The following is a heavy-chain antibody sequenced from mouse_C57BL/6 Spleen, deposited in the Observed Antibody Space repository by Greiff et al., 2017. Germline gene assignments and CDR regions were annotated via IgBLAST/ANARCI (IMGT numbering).Heavy chain of an antibody. CDR3: ARAGGWDRFAY. CDR1: GYTFTSYW. V-gene: IGHV1-69*01. CDR2: IDPSDSYP. Sequence: QVQLQQPGAELVMPGASVKLSCKASGYTFTSYWMHWVKQRPGQGLEWIGEIDPSDSYPNYNQKFKGKSTLTVDKSSSTAYMQLSSLTSEDSAVYYCARAGGWDRFAYWGQGTLVTVSA. D-gene: IGHD3-3*01. J-gene: IGHJ3*01.